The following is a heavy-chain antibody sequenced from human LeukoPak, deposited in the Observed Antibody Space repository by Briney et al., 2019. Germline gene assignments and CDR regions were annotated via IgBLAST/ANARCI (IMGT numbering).Heavy chain of an antibody. V-gene: IGHV4-34*01. CDR1: GGSFSGYY. D-gene: IGHD2-21*01. CDR3: ARHGHIYPFDY. CDR2: IYHSGST. Sequence: SETLSLTCAVYGGSFSGYYWSWIRQPPGKGLEWIGSIYHSGSTYYNPSLKSRVTISIDTSKNQFSLKLTSVTAADTAVYYCARHGHIYPFDYWGQGTLVTVSS. J-gene: IGHJ4*02.